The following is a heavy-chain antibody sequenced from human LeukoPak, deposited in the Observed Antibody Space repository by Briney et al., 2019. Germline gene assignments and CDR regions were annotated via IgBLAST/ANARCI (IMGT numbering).Heavy chain of an antibody. J-gene: IGHJ1*01. CDR2: ISGSGGST. D-gene: IGHD6-19*01. Sequence: GGSLRLSCAASGFTFSSYAMSWVRQAPGKGLEWVSAISGSGGSTYYVDSVKGRFTISRDNSKNTLYLQMNSLRAEDTAVYYCAKHSSGWPEYFQHWGQGTLVTVSS. V-gene: IGHV3-23*01. CDR3: AKHSSGWPEYFQH. CDR1: GFTFSSYA.